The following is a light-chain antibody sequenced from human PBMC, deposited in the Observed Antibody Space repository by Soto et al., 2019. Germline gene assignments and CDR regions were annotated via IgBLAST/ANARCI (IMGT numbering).Light chain of an antibody. CDR1: ASTFGRNY. CDR2: RNS. J-gene: IGLJ1*01. Sequence: QSALTQSPSASGTPGQRVTISCSGSASTFGRNYVYWYQQLPGTAPKLLIYRNSQRPSGVPDRFSGSKSGTSASLAISGLRSEDEADYYCAAWDDNLSGLYVFGAGTRSPS. CDR3: AAWDDNLSGLYV. V-gene: IGLV1-47*01.